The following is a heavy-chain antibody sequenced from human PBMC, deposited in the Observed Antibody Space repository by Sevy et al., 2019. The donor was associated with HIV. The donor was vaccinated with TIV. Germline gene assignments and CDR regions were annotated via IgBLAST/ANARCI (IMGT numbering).Heavy chain of an antibody. Sequence: ASVKVSCKASGGTFSSYAISWVRQAPGQGLEWMGGIIPIFGTANYAQKFQGRVTITADKSTSTAYMELSSLRSEDTAVYYCASQLGIGAFDIWGQGTMVTVSS. J-gene: IGHJ3*02. V-gene: IGHV1-69*06. CDR1: GGTFSSYA. D-gene: IGHD7-27*01. CDR3: ASQLGIGAFDI. CDR2: IIPIFGTA.